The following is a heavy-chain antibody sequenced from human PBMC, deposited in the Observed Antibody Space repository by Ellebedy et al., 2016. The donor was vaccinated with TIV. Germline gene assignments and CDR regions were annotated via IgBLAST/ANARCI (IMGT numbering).Heavy chain of an antibody. Sequence: PGGSLRLSCKGSGYTFTRYWIGWVRQMPGKGLEWMGIIYPGDSYTSYSPSFQGQVTIPADNSISTAYLQWSSRKASDTAIYYCARLSILTGTFFDYWGQGTLVTVSS. D-gene: IGHD3-9*01. CDR1: GYTFTRYW. CDR2: IYPGDSYT. V-gene: IGHV5-51*01. CDR3: ARLSILTGTFFDY. J-gene: IGHJ4*02.